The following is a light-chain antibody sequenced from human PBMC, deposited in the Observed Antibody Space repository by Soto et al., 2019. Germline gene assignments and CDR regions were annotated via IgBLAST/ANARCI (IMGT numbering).Light chain of an antibody. CDR2: WAS. CDR3: QQYYSTPQLT. CDR1: QSVLYSSNNKNY. J-gene: IGKJ4*01. Sequence: DIVMTQSPDSLAVSLGERATINCKSSQSVLYSSNNKNYLAWYQQKPGQPPKLLIYWASTRESGVPDRFSGSGSGTDFTLPISSLQAEDVAVYYCQQYYSTPQLTFGGGTKVEIK. V-gene: IGKV4-1*01.